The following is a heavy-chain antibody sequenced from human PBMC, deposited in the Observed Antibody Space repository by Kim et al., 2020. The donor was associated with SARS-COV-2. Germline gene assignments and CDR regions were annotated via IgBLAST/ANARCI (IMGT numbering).Heavy chain of an antibody. CDR2: IYPGDSDT. CDR1: GYSFTSYW. D-gene: IGHD3-10*01. V-gene: IGHV5-51*01. Sequence: GESLKISCKGSGYSFTSYWIGWVRQMPGKGLEWMGIIYPGDSDTRYSPSFQGHVTISADNSISTAYLQWSSLQASDTAMYYCARGRAKLWFGELFARWFDPWGKGTLINDST. J-gene: IGHJ5*02. CDR3: ARGRAKLWFGELFARWFDP.